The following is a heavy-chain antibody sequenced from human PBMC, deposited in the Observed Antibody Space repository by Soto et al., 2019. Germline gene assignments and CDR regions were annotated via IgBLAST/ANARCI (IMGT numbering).Heavy chain of an antibody. J-gene: IGHJ5*01. Sequence: QVQLQQSGPGLVKPSETLSLTCAVSGGSISNNNWWSWVRQPPGKGLEWIGEIYHSGRTNYNPSLKRRVSISADKSTNHSSLNLNSVTAADTAIYYCARGGSGYDWFDSWGQGTLVTVSS. CDR3: ARGGSGYDWFDS. V-gene: IGHV4-4*02. CDR2: IYHSGRT. CDR1: GGSISNNNW. D-gene: IGHD5-12*01.